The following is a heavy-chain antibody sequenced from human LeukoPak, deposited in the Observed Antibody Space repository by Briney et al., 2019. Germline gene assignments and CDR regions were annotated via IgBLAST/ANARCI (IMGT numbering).Heavy chain of an antibody. D-gene: IGHD7-27*01. CDR2: ISSSGSTI. J-gene: IGHJ4*02. Sequence: GGSLRLSRAASGFTFSVYYMSWLRQAPGKGLEWVSCISSSGSTIYYADSVKGRFTISRDNAKNSLYLQMNSLRAEDTAVYYCARDGLGNLFDYWGQGTLVTVSS. CDR3: ARDGLGNLFDY. V-gene: IGHV3-11*04. CDR1: GFTFSVYY.